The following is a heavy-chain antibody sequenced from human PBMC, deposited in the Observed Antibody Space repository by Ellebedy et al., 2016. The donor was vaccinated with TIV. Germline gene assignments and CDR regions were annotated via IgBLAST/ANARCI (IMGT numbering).Heavy chain of an antibody. CDR3: ARWADTAMVKGAFDI. V-gene: IGHV1-18*01. J-gene: IGHJ3*02. Sequence: ASVKVSCXASGYTFTSYGISWVRQAPGQGLEWMGWISAYNGNTNYAQKLQGRVTMTTDTSTSTAYMELRSLRSDDTAVYYCARWADTAMVKGAFDIWGQGTMVTVSS. D-gene: IGHD5-18*01. CDR2: ISAYNGNT. CDR1: GYTFTSYG.